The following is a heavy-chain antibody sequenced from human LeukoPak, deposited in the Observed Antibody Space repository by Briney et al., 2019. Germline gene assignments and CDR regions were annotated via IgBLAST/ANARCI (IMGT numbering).Heavy chain of an antibody. J-gene: IGHJ6*02. CDR3: ARVRLGSYYYYYYGMDV. D-gene: IGHD3-9*01. V-gene: IGHV4-34*01. CDR2: INHSGST. Sequence: PSETLSLTCAVYGGSFSGYYWSWIRQPPGKGLEWIGEINHSGSTNYNPSLKSRVTISVDTSKNQFSLKLSSVTAADTAVYYCARVRLGSYYYYYYGMDVWGQGTTVTVSS. CDR1: GGSFSGYY.